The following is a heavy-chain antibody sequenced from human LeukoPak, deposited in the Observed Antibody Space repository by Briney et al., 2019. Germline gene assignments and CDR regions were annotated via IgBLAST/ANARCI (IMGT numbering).Heavy chain of an antibody. V-gene: IGHV3-21*01. J-gene: IGHJ6*03. D-gene: IGHD3-3*01. CDR2: ISSSSSYI. CDR1: GFTFSSYS. CDR3: AKSITIFGVVITYYYYYMDV. Sequence: GGSLRLSCAASGFTFSSYSMNWVRQAPGKGLEWVSSISSSSSYIYYADSVKGRFTISRDNSKNTLYLQMNSLRAEDTAVYYCAKSITIFGVVITYYYYYMDVWGKGTTVTVSS.